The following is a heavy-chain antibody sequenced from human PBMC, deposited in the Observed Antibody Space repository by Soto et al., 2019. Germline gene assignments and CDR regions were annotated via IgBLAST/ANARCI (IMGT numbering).Heavy chain of an antibody. CDR1: GFTFSDYA. CDR2: ITGSRADI. D-gene: IGHD3-10*01. Sequence: GGSLRLSCAASGFTFSDYAMSWVRQAPGKGLEWVTSITGSRADIFYSDSVKGRFANSRDNSRNILFLQMARLRAEDTAVYYCAKGGAVYGLFTHDSWGQGTLVPGSS. V-gene: IGHV3-23*01. CDR3: AKGGAVYGLFTHDS. J-gene: IGHJ4*02.